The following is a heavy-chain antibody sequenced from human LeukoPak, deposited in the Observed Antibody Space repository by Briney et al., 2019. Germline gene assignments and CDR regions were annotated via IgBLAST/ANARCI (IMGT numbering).Heavy chain of an antibody. J-gene: IGHJ4*02. CDR2: IKQDGSEK. V-gene: IGHV3-7*01. CDR1: EFTFSDYW. D-gene: IGHD3-3*01. CDR3: AREELSAADY. Sequence: GGSLRLSCAAFEFTFSDYWMSWVRQAPGKGLEWVANIKQDGSEKYYVDSVKGRFTISRDNAKNSLYLQMNSLRAEDTAVYYCAREELSAADYWGQGTLVTVSS.